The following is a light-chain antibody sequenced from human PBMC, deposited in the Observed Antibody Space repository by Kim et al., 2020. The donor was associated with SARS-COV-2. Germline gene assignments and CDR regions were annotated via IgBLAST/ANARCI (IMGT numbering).Light chain of an antibody. CDR1: RTIGTA. V-gene: IGKV1-39*01. J-gene: IGKJ4*01. CDR2: AAS. Sequence: IQVTQSPSSLSASVGDRVTITCRTSRTIGTALNWYQKKAGTAPNLLIYAASTLQSGVPSRFTGGGSGTDFTLTINNLQPEDFAVYYCQEGYSTLLSFGGGTKVDIK. CDR3: QEGYSTLLS.